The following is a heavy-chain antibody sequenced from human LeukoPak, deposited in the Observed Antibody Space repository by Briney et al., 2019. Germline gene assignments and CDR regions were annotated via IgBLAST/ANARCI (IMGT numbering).Heavy chain of an antibody. CDR1: GDSVSSNSAA. CDR2: TYYRSKWYN. CDR3: ARNDNHYYQWFDP. Sequence: SQTLSLTCAISGDSVSSNSAAWSWIRQSPSRGLEWLGRTYYRSKWYNDYAVSVKSRITINPDTSKNQFSLQLNSVTPEDTAVYYCARNDNHYYQWFDPWGQGTLVTVSS. J-gene: IGHJ5*02. V-gene: IGHV6-1*01. D-gene: IGHD1-14*01.